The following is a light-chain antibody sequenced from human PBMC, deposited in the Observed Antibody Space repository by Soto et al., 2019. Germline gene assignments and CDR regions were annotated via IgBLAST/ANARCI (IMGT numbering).Light chain of an antibody. CDR1: QSISSW. Sequence: DIQMPQSPSTLSASVGDRVTITCRASQSISSWLAWYQQKPGKAPKLLIYDASSLESGVPSRFSGSGSGTAFTHSISSLQPDDFATYYGQQYNSYSSWTFGQGTKVYSK. CDR2: DAS. CDR3: QQYNSYSSWT. J-gene: IGKJ1*01. V-gene: IGKV1-5*01.